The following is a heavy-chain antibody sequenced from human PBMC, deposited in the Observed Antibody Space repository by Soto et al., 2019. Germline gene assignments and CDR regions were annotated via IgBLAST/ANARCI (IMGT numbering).Heavy chain of an antibody. J-gene: IGHJ4*02. CDR1: GYTFTDSY. CDR3: ARGREWGATTYFDY. D-gene: IGHD5-12*01. Sequence: ASVKVSCKASGYTFTDSYMHWVRQAPGQGLEWMGWINPNSGGTNYAQKFQGWVTMTRDTSISTAYMELSRLKSDDTAIYYCARGREWGATTYFDYWGQGALVTVSS. V-gene: IGHV1-2*04. CDR2: INPNSGGT.